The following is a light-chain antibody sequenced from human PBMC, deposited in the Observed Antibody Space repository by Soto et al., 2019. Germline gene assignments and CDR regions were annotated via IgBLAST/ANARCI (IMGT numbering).Light chain of an antibody. Sequence: QTVVTQEPSLTVSPGGTVTLTCVYSTGAVTSGYYPNWFQQKPGQAPRALIYNTSNKHSWTPARFSGSLLGGKAALTLSGVQPEDEAEYYCLLYYGGAGVFGGGTKLTVL. CDR1: TGAVTSGYY. CDR2: NTS. J-gene: IGLJ2*01. V-gene: IGLV7-43*01. CDR3: LLYYGGAGV.